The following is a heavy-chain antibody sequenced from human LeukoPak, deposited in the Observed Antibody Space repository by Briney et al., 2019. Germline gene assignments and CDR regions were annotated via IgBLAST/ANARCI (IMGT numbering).Heavy chain of an antibody. J-gene: IGHJ4*02. CDR3: VCYGVAPPY. D-gene: IGHD2-8*01. CDR1: GFTFSSYW. CDR2: IQNDGSST. Sequence: GGSLRLSCEASGFTFSSYWMHWVRQAPAKGPEWVSRIQNDGSSTVYADSVKGRFTISRDNAKNTLYLQMNTLRVEDTAVYYCVCYGVAPPYWGQGTLVTVSS. V-gene: IGHV3-74*01.